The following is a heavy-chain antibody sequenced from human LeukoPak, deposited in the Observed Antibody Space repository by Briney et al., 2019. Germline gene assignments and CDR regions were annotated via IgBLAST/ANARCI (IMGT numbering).Heavy chain of an antibody. V-gene: IGHV3-48*03. J-gene: IGHJ4*02. CDR1: GFTHSSYE. CDR3: ARVGALSSSWLLY. Sequence: SGGPLTLLCTVSGFTHSSYEMNWLRQAPGKALEWVSSISRSATTIYYAAPVKGRFTISRDNAKNSLYLQMNSLRAEDTAVYFCARVGALSSSWLLYWGQGTLVTVSS. CDR2: ISRSATTI. D-gene: IGHD6-13*01.